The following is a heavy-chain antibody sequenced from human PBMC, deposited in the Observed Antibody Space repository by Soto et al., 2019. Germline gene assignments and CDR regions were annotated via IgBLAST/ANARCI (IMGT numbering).Heavy chain of an antibody. J-gene: IGHJ6*02. CDR2: ISSSNRTI. D-gene: IGHD2-15*01. CDR1: GFTFRSYS. Sequence: PGGSLRLSCAASGFTFRSYSMNWVRQAPGKGLEWVSYISSSNRTINYADSVKGRFIISRDNAKNSLYLQMHSLRDEDTAVYYCAREGWPLLQTGMDVWGQGXTVTVSS. CDR3: AREGWPLLQTGMDV. V-gene: IGHV3-48*02.